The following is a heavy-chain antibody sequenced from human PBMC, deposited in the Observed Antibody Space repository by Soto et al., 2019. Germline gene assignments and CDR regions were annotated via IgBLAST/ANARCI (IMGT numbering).Heavy chain of an antibody. J-gene: IGHJ6*02. CDR1: CGSFIGYY. CDR3: ARGPKRFLEWLFPGPGSYYYYGMDV. CDR2: INHSGST. Sequence: SETVSLTCASYCGSFIGYYWSWIRQPPGKGLEWIGEINHSGSTNYNPSLKSRVTISVDTSKNQFSLKLSSVTAADTAVYYCARGPKRFLEWLFPGPGSYYYYGMDVWGQGTTVTVSS. D-gene: IGHD3-3*01. V-gene: IGHV4-34*01.